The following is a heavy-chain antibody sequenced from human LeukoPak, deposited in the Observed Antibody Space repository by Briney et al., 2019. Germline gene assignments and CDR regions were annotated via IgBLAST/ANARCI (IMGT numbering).Heavy chain of an antibody. D-gene: IGHD3-10*01. V-gene: IGHV1-18*01. CDR1: GYTFTSYG. CDR2: ISTYYGNT. Sequence: GASVKVSCKASGYTFTSYGFSWVRQAPGQGLEWMGWISTYYGNTNYAQKLQDRVTMTTDTSTSTAYMEPTSLRSDDTAVYYCARVYSTNYYGSGDRPFLFDYWGQGTVVTVSS. CDR3: ARVYSTNYYGSGDRPFLFDY. J-gene: IGHJ4*02.